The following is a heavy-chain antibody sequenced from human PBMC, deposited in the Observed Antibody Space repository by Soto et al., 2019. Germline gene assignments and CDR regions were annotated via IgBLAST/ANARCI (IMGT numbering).Heavy chain of an antibody. CDR1: GASISSDNYY. Sequence: SETLSLTCTVTGASISSDNYYWTWIRQHPGKGPEWIGFIYYTGTTYYNPSLKSRVTVSVDTSKNQFSLKLNSVTAADTAVYYCAREYVWSGYFSHAWLDPWGQGTLVTVSS. V-gene: IGHV4-31*03. CDR3: AREYVWSGYFSHAWLDP. D-gene: IGHD3-3*01. J-gene: IGHJ5*02. CDR2: IYYTGTT.